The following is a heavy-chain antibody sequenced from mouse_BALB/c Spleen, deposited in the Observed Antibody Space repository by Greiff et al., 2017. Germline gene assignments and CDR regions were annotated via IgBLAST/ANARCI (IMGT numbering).Heavy chain of an antibody. CDR1: GFTFSSYG. D-gene: IGHD2-2*01. CDR2: INSNGGST. J-gene: IGHJ2*01. V-gene: IGHV5-6-3*01. CDR3: ARDGGYGAVDY. Sequence: EVQGVESGGGLVQPGGSLKLSCAASGFTFSSYGMSWVRQTPDKRLELVATINSNGGSTYYPDSVKGRFTISRDNAKNTLYLQMSSLKSEDTAMYYCARDGGYGAVDYWGQGTTLTVSS.